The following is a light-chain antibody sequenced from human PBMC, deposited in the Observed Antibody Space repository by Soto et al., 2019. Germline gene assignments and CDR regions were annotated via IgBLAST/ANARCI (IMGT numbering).Light chain of an antibody. CDR3: QHYNSYSEA. Sequence: TQSPDTLSLSVGERASLSCRASQSISSWLAWYQQKPGKAPKLLIYKASTLKSGVPSRFSGSGSGTEFTLTISSLQPDDFATYYCQHYNSYSEAFGQGTKVDIK. CDR1: QSISSW. J-gene: IGKJ1*01. V-gene: IGKV1-5*03. CDR2: KAS.